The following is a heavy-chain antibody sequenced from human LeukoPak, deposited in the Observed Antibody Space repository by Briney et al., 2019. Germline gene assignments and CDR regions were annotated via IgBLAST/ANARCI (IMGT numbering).Heavy chain of an antibody. V-gene: IGHV1-24*01. D-gene: IGHD4-17*01. J-gene: IGHJ3*02. CDR1: GYTLTELS. CDR3: AREGGYGDDVDTFDI. CDR2: FDPEDGET. Sequence: ASVKVSCKVSGYTLTELSMHWVRQAPGKGLEWMGGFDPEDGETIYAQKFQGRVTMTEDTSTDTAYMELSSQRSEDTAVYYCAREGGYGDDVDTFDIWGQGTMVTVSS.